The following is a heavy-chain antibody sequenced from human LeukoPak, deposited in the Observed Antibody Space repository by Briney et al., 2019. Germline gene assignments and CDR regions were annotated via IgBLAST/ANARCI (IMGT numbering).Heavy chain of an antibody. V-gene: IGHV4-39*07. J-gene: IGHJ4*02. CDR1: GGSISSSTYY. CDR2: IYYSGST. Sequence: PSETLSLTCTVSGGSISSSTYYWGWIRQPPGKGLEWIGSIYYSGSTYYNPSLKSRVTISVDTSKNQFSLKLSSVAAADTAVYYCARDTATYYDILTAYNYWGQGTLVTVSS. CDR3: ARDTATYYDILTAYNY. D-gene: IGHD3-9*01.